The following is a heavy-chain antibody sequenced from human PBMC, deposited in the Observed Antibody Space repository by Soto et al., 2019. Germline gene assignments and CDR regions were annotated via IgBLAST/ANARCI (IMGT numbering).Heavy chain of an antibody. CDR2: LTPSSGTT. D-gene: IGHD5-18*01. CDR1: GYSFTTFY. V-gene: IGHV1-46*01. J-gene: IGHJ4*02. Sequence: QVQLVQSGAEVKKPGASVKISCKASGYSFTTFYVHWVRQAPGQGPEWMGVLTPSSGTTSFAPQFQARVXXTXDXXTSTVYMDLSSLRSEDTAVYYCARGGRYTYGHFDYWGQGTLVTVSS. CDR3: ARGGRYTYGHFDY.